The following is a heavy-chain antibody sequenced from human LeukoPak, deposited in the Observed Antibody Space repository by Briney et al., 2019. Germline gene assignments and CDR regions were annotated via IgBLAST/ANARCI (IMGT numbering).Heavy chain of an antibody. J-gene: IGHJ4*02. CDR2: INPILGIA. D-gene: IGHD6-13*01. V-gene: IGHV1-69*04. CDR1: GGTFSSYT. CDR3: ARDSSLYSSTSC. Sequence: SVKVSCKASGGTFSSYTISWVRQAPGQGLEWMGRINPILGIANYAQKFQGRVTITADKSTSTAYMELSSLRPEDTAVYYCARDSSLYSSTSCWGQGTLVTVSS.